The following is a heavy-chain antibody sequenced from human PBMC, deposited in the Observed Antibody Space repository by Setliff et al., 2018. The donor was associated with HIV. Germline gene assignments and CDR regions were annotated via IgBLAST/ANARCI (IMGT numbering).Heavy chain of an antibody. CDR3: ARDVEHMMDV. V-gene: IGHV1-69*10. CDR2: IIPILGIA. CDR1: GYTFTSYG. J-gene: IGHJ6*02. Sequence: SVKVSCKASGYTFTSYGISWVRQAPGQGLEWMGGIIPILGIANYAQKFQGRVTITTDESTSTAYMELSSLRSEDTAVYYCARDVEHMMDVWGQGTTVTVSS.